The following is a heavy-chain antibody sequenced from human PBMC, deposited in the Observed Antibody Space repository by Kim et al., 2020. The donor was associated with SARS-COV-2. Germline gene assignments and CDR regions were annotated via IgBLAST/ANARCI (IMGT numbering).Heavy chain of an antibody. CDR1: GFTFSSYA. CDR2: ISGSGGST. V-gene: IGHV3-23*01. J-gene: IGHJ4*02. CDR3: AKVSGSSGWYRAPLSEFDY. Sequence: GGSLRLSCAASGFTFSSYAMSWVRQAPGKGLEWVSAISGSGGSTYYADSVKGRFTISRDNSKNTLYLQMNSLRAEDTAVYYCAKVSGSSGWYRAPLSEFDYWGQGTLVTVSS. D-gene: IGHD6-19*01.